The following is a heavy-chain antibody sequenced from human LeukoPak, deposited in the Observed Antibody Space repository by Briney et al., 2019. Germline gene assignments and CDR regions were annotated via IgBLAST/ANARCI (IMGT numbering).Heavy chain of an antibody. D-gene: IGHD1-1*01. V-gene: IGHV4-34*01. Sequence: SETLSLTCAVYGGYFSGTYWSWIRQPPGKGLEWIGEINHSGSTNYNPSLKSRVTISVDTSKNQFSLTLSSVTAADTAVYYCARYNCGWRGYYYMDVWGKGTTVTVSS. J-gene: IGHJ6*03. CDR2: INHSGST. CDR3: ARYNCGWRGYYYMDV. CDR1: GGYFSGTY.